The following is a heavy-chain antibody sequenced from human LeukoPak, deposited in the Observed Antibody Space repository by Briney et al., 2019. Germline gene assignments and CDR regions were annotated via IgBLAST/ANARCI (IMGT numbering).Heavy chain of an antibody. V-gene: IGHV3-23*01. CDR1: GFTFSFHA. CDR3: AKAPNKYSSSSPTDY. Sequence: GGSLRLSCAASGFTFSFHAMSWVRQAPGKGLEWVSAISGSGGSTYYADSVKGRFTISRDNSKNTLYLQMNSLRAEDTAVYYCAKAPNKYSSSSPTDYWGQGTLVTVSS. J-gene: IGHJ4*02. CDR2: ISGSGGST. D-gene: IGHD6-6*01.